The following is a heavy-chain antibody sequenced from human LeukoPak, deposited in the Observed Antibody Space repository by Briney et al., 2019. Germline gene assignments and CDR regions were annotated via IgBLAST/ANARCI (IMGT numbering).Heavy chain of an antibody. CDR1: GYTFTGYY. CDR3: ARTNYDDAFDP. V-gene: IGHV1-2*02. CDR2: MSPESGGT. J-gene: IGHJ5*02. D-gene: IGHD4-17*01. Sequence: EASVKVSCKASGYTFTGYYIHWVRQAPGQGLEWMGWMSPESGGTNIAQKFQGRVSMTRDTSITTAHMELSSLISDDTAVYFCARTNYDDAFDPWGQGTLVTVSS.